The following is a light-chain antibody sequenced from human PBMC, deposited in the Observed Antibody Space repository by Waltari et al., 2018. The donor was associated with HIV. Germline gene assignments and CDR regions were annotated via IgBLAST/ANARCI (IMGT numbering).Light chain of an antibody. CDR3: CSYTASHTLI. J-gene: IGLJ2*01. V-gene: IGLV2-14*01. CDR2: GVY. CDR1: TRSIGLFAS. Sequence: QSALTQPASVPGSPGQPITTSCAGPTRSIGLFASASWYQQHPGRAPQLMIFGVYSRPSGVSSRFSGSKSGNTASLTISGLQAEDEANYYCCSYTASHTLIFGGGTKLTVL.